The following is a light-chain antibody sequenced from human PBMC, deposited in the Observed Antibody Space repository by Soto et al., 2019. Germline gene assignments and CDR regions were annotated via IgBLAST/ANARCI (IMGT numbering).Light chain of an antibody. Sequence: ALTQPASVSGSPGQSITISCTGTSSDVGLYNYVSWYQHHPGKAPKLMIYDVSNRPSGVSNRFSGSKSGNTASLTISGLQAEDEADYYCSSYTSSNTLVFGGGTKLTVL. CDR2: DVS. V-gene: IGLV2-14*03. J-gene: IGLJ2*01. CDR3: SSYTSSNTLV. CDR1: SSDVGLYNY.